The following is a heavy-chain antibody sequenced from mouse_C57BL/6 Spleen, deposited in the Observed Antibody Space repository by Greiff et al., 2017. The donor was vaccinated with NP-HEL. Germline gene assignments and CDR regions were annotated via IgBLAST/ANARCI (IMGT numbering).Heavy chain of an antibody. CDR1: GYTFTSYW. D-gene: IGHD1-1*02. J-gene: IGHJ1*03. CDR3: AGGGGSYVRWYFDV. V-gene: IGHV1-55*01. Sequence: QVQLQQPGAELVKPGASVKMSCKASGYTFTSYWITWVKQRPGQGLEWIGDIYPGSGSTNYNEKFKSKATLTVDTPSSTAYMQLSSLTSVDSAVYYGAGGGGSYVRWYFDVWGTGTTVTVSS. CDR2: IYPGSGST.